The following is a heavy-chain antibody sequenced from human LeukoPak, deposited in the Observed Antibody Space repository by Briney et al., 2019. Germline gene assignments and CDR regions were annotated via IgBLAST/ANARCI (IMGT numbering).Heavy chain of an antibody. Sequence: GGSLRLSCAASGFTVSTNYMSWVRQAPGQGLEWVAVIYSGGTTYYADSVTGRFTISRDNSQNTMYLQMNSLRAEDTAVYYCARGLEQWHGFDFWGQGTLVTVSS. CDR2: IYSGGTT. CDR1: GFTVSTNY. CDR3: ARGLEQWHGFDF. D-gene: IGHD6-19*01. V-gene: IGHV3-66*01. J-gene: IGHJ4*02.